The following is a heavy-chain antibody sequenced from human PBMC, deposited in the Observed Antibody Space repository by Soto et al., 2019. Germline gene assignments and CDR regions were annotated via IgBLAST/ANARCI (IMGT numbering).Heavy chain of an antibody. V-gene: IGHV1-69*01. Sequence: QVQLVQSGAEVKRPGSSVKVSCKASGGTFSSYAISWVRQAPGQGLEWMGGIIPIFGTANYAQKFQGRVTITADESTSTAYMELSSLRSEDTAVYYCARAPSLGYDSSGYYHYYFDYWGQGTLVTVSS. D-gene: IGHD3-22*01. CDR2: IIPIFGTA. J-gene: IGHJ4*02. CDR3: ARAPSLGYDSSGYYHYYFDY. CDR1: GGTFSSYA.